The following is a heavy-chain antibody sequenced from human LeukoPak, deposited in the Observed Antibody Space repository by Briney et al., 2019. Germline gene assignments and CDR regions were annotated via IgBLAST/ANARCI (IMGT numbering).Heavy chain of an antibody. J-gene: IGHJ4*02. CDR2: INPNSGGT. V-gene: IGHV1-2*02. Sequence: ASVKVSCKASGYTFTGHYMHWVRQAPGQGLEWMGWINPNSGGTNYAQKFQGRVTMTRDTSISTAYMELSRLRSDDTAVYYCARARRAARPPGYFDYWGQGTLVTVSS. D-gene: IGHD6-6*01. CDR1: GYTFTGHY. CDR3: ARARRAARPPGYFDY.